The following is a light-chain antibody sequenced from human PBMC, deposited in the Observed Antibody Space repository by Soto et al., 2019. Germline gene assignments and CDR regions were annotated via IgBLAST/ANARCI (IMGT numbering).Light chain of an antibody. CDR2: NVS. CDR1: SSDVGGYDY. V-gene: IGLV2-14*01. J-gene: IGLJ1*01. CDR3: TSYTNRYTYV. Sequence: QPVLTQPASVSGSPGQSITISCTGTSSDVGGYDYVAWYQQHPGKAPKLMIYNVSNRPSGVSNRFSGSKSGNTASLTISGLQAEDEADYYCTSYTNRYTYVFGTGTKLTVL.